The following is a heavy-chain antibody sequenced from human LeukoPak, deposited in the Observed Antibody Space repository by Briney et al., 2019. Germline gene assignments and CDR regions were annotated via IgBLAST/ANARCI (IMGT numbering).Heavy chain of an antibody. Sequence: KPSETLSLTCTVSGGSISSYYWSWIRQPPGKGLEWIGYIYYSGSTNYNPSLKSRVTISVDTSKNQFSLKLSSVTAADTAVYYCARERFDTAMEYYYMDVWGKGTTVTISS. CDR3: ARERFDTAMEYYYMDV. V-gene: IGHV4-59*01. D-gene: IGHD5-18*01. J-gene: IGHJ6*03. CDR1: GGSISSYY. CDR2: IYYSGST.